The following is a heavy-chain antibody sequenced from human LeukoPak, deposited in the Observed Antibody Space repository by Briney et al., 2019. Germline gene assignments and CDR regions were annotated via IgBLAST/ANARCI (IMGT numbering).Heavy chain of an antibody. Sequence: KPSETLSLTCTVSGGSISSSSYYWGWIRQPPGKGLEWIGSIYYSGSTYYNPSLKSRVTISVDTSKNQFSLKLSSVTAADTAVYYCARVRRYYDARGYEVFWFDPWGQGTLVTVSS. D-gene: IGHD3-22*01. V-gene: IGHV4-39*01. CDR1: GGSISSSSYY. CDR3: ARVRRYYDARGYEVFWFDP. CDR2: IYYSGST. J-gene: IGHJ5*02.